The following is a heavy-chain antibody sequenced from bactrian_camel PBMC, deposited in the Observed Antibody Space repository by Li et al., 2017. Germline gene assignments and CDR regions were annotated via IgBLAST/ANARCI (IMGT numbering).Heavy chain of an antibody. D-gene: IGHD6*01. V-gene: IGHV3S63*01. CDR2: VEADGTA. CDR3: TAEVDGGRWWFERAFGY. CDR1: GPTYERGC. Sequence: HVQLVESGGGSVQAGGSLSLTCTASGPTYERGCMAWFRQAPGKEREGVAVVEADGTAYHADSVKGRFTISRDNAKNTVYLQINSLKFEDTALYYCTAEVDGGRWWFERAFGYWGQGTQVTVS. J-gene: IGHJ6*01.